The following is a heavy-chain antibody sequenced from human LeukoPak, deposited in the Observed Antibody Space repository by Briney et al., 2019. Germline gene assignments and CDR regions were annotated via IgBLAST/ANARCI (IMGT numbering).Heavy chain of an antibody. D-gene: IGHD4-23*01. CDR2: IEPSDSYI. CDR3: ARQPRGTVVFDY. Sequence: GASLKISCKGSGYSYTNYWFSWLRQMPGKGLEWMGRIEPSDSYINHSPSFQGHVSISADKSVSPAYLQWSRLKDSDSAMYYCARQPRGTVVFDYWGQGTLVTVSS. CDR1: GYSYTNYW. J-gene: IGHJ4*02. V-gene: IGHV5-10-1*01.